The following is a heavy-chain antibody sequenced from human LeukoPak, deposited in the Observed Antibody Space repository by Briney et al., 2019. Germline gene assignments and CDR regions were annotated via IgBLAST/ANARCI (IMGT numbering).Heavy chain of an antibody. V-gene: IGHV3-7*01. CDR1: GFTFSSYW. D-gene: IGHD4-23*01. Sequence: GGSLRLSCAASGFTFSSYWMSWVRQAPGKGLEWVANIKQDGSEKYYVDSVKGRFTISRDNAKNSLYLQMNSLRAEDTAVYYCARDHNYGGNAHFDYWGQGTLVTVSS. CDR2: IKQDGSEK. CDR3: ARDHNYGGNAHFDY. J-gene: IGHJ4*02.